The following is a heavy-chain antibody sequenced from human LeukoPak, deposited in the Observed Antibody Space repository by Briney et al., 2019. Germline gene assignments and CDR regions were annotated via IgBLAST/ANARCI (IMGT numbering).Heavy chain of an antibody. D-gene: IGHD5-12*01. Sequence: GGSLRLSCAASGFTFSNYAMSWVRQAPGKGLEWVAAISRGYRTDYADSLKGRFTISRDNSKNTLYLQMNSLRAEDTAVYYCARGDRHNYDYDYWGQGTLATVSS. CDR3: ARGDRHNYDYDY. V-gene: IGHV3-23*01. CDR1: GFTFSNYA. CDR2: ISRGYRT. J-gene: IGHJ4*02.